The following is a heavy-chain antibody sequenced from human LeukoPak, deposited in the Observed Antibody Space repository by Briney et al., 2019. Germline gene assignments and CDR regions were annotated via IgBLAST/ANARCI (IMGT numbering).Heavy chain of an antibody. CDR2: ICYDGRNS. V-gene: IGHV3-33*01. J-gene: IGHJ5*02. D-gene: IGHD3-10*01. CDR1: GFTFSSHG. CDR3: ARDVHGSGKNWFDP. Sequence: XGSMRLSCAASGFTFSSHGMNWVRQAPGKGLEWVSGICYDGRNSYYADPVKGRFTISRDNSNNTLYLQMNSLRAEDTAVYYCARDVHGSGKNWFDPWGQGTLVIVSS.